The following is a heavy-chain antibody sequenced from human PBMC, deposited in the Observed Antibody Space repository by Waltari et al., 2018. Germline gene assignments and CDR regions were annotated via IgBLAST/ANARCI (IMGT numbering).Heavy chain of an antibody. CDR1: GYSISSGYY. D-gene: IGHD2-15*01. V-gene: IGHV4-38-2*01. Sequence: QVQLQESGPGLVKPSETLSLTCAVSGYSISSGYYWGWIRQPPGKGLEWIGSIYHSGSPYYNPSLKSRVTISVDTSKNQFSLKLSSVTAADTAAYYCARVVLHVGWFDPWGQGTLVTVSS. CDR2: IYHSGSP. J-gene: IGHJ5*02. CDR3: ARVVLHVGWFDP.